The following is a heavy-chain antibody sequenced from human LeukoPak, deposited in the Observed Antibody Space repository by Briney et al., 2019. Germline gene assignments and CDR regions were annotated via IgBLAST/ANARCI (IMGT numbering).Heavy chain of an antibody. CDR3: AKDSPGSGSYYPNWFDP. CDR2: ISSSGDRT. D-gene: IGHD3-10*01. V-gene: IGHV3-23*01. CDR1: GFTFSSYA. J-gene: IGHJ5*02. Sequence: PGGSLRLSCAASGFTFSSYAMSWVRQAPGKGLEWVSGISSSGDRTYYADSVKGRFTISRDNSKNTLYLQMNSLRAEDTAVYYCAKDSPGSGSYYPNWFDPWGQGTLVTVSS.